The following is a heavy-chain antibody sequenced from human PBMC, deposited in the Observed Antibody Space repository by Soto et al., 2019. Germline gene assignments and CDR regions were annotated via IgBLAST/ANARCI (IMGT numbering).Heavy chain of an antibody. CDR2: ISYDGKNE. D-gene: IGHD1-26*01. CDR1: GFTFSAYT. V-gene: IGHV3-30*04. Sequence: QGQLVESGGGVVQPGRSLRLSCAASGFTFSAYTMHWVRQPPGKGLEWVAVISYDGKNEYYTDPVKGRFTVSRDNSKSTLYLQMNSLKSEDKDIYYCARDGYSGRSDGFDIWGQGTMVSVAS. J-gene: IGHJ3*02. CDR3: ARDGYSGRSDGFDI.